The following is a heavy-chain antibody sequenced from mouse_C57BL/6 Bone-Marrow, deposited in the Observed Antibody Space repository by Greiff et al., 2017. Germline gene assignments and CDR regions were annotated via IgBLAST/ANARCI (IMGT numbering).Heavy chain of an antibody. CDR2: ISSGGDYI. Sequence: EVMLVESGEGLVKPGGSLKLSCAASGFTFSSYAMSWVRQTPEKRLEWVAYISSGGDYIYYADTVKGRFTISRDNARNTLYLQMSSLKSEDTAMYYCTTQVFYYYGSRAFAYWGQGTLVTVSA. CDR3: TTQVFYYYGSRAFAY. J-gene: IGHJ3*01. D-gene: IGHD1-1*01. V-gene: IGHV5-9-1*02. CDR1: GFTFSSYA.